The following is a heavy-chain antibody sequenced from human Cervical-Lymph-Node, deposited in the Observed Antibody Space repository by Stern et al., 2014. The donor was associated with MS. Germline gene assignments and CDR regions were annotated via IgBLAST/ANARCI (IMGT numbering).Heavy chain of an antibody. V-gene: IGHV1-69*12. Sequence: QDQLVQSGAEVKKPGSSVKVSCKASGGTLSDYVFNWVRQAPGQGLEWMGGFIPIFGTTNYAQKFQGRVTITADESTSTAYMELSSLRSEDTAVYYCARGLQFTYYYYYGMDVWGQGTTVTVSS. CDR1: GGTLSDYV. CDR3: ARGLQFTYYYYYGMDV. CDR2: FIPIFGTT. J-gene: IGHJ6*02. D-gene: IGHD5-24*01.